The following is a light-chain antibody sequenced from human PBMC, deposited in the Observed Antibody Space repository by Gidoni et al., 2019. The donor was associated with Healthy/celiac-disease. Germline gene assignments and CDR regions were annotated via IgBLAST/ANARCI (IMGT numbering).Light chain of an antibody. J-gene: IGKJ1*01. V-gene: IGKV1-9*01. CDR3: QQLNTYLWT. CDR2: AAS. Sequence: DIQLTQSPSFLSASVGDRVTITCRASQGISSYLAWYQQKPGKAPKLLIYAASTLQSGVPSRFSGSGSGTEFTLTISSLQPEDFATYYCQQLNTYLWTFXXXTKVDLK. CDR1: QGISSY.